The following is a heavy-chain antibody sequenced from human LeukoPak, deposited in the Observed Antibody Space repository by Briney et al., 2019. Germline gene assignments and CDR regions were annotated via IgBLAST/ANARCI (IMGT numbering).Heavy chain of an antibody. CDR3: ARIAVSGLWYFDL. CDR2: ISYDGSNK. D-gene: IGHD6-19*01. J-gene: IGHJ2*01. Sequence: GGSLRLSCEASGFTFSSYGMHWVRQAPGKGLEWVAVISYDGSNKYYADSVKGRFTISRDNSRSTLYLQMISLRAEDTAVYYCARIAVSGLWYFDLWGRGTLVTVSS. V-gene: IGHV3-30*03. CDR1: GFTFSSYG.